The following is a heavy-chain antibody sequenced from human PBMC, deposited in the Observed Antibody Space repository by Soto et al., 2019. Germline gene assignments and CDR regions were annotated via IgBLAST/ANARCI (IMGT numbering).Heavy chain of an antibody. CDR1: GGTINNYF. CDR2: VQDIGST. Sequence: SDTLSLTCSVSGGTINNYFWSWIRQPRGGGLEWIGYVQDIGSTSYNPSLKSRVTISVDTSKNQFSLELRSVTAADTAIYFCARDASLTTSERYRPGDYGDDWGTGAPVTVS. J-gene: IGHJ4*02. CDR3: ARDASLTTSERYRPGDYGDD. D-gene: IGHD1-1*01. V-gene: IGHV4-59*01.